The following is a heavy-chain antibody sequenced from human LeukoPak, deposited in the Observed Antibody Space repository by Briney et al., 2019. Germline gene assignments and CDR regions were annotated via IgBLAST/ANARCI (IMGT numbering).Heavy chain of an antibody. Sequence: GGSLRLSCAASGFTFSSYSMNWVCQAPGKGLEWVSSISSSSSYIYYADSVKGRFTISRDNAKNSLYLQMNSLRAEDTAVYYCARDLHDILTGYYNVNNYWGQGTLVTVSS. CDR2: ISSSSSYI. J-gene: IGHJ4*02. CDR1: GFTFSSYS. V-gene: IGHV3-21*01. CDR3: ARDLHDILTGYYNVNNY. D-gene: IGHD3-9*01.